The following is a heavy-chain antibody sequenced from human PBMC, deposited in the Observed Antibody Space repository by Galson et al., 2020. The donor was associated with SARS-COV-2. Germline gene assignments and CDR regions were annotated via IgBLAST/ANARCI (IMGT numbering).Heavy chain of an antibody. D-gene: IGHD2-8*02. CDR1: GGSITSGGYF. V-gene: IGHV4-31*03. CDR3: ARDQLGQYCTGSFCHQLDYFDS. J-gene: IGHJ4*02. CDR2: IFHNGNT. Sequence: SETLSLTCSVSGGSITSGGYFWSWIRQHPETGLEWIGYIFHNGNTYYNPSLKSRVIISLDTSKNQFSLSLRSVTAADTAVYYCARDQLGQYCTGSFCHQLDYFDSWGPGTLVTVSS.